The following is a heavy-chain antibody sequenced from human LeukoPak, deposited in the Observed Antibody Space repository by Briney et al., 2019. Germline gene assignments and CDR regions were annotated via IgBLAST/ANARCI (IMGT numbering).Heavy chain of an antibody. Sequence: SETLSLTCNASGGSFTNYYWSWIRQTPEKGLEWIGQINHSGGTSYNPSLSSRVTLSVDRSKNQFFLKVTSVTAADTGVYYCARGPGTVGLSPWGQGTLVTVSS. V-gene: IGHV4-34*01. J-gene: IGHJ5*02. CDR1: GGSFTNYY. CDR2: INHSGGT. D-gene: IGHD1-1*01. CDR3: ARGPGTVGLSP.